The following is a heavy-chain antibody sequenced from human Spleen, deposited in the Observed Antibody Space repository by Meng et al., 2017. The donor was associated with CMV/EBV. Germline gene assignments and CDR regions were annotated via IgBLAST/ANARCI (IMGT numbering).Heavy chain of an antibody. V-gene: IGHV3-30*02. CDR3: ARDVVEGGAPNWFDP. Sequence: GESLKISCAGSGFTFRSYGMHWVRQAPGKGLEWLAFIRYDGTNKYYADSVKGRLSVSRDNSKNTVYLQMNSLRVEDTAVYYCARDVVEGGAPNWFDPWGQGTLVTVSS. CDR2: IRYDGTNK. CDR1: GFTFRSYG. J-gene: IGHJ5*02. D-gene: IGHD2-21*01.